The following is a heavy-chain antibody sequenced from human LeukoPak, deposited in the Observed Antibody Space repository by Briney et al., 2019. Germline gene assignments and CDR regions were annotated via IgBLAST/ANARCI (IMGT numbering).Heavy chain of an antibody. CDR2: IIPIFGTA. D-gene: IGHD4-17*01. CDR3: ARTGVATVTTFDY. CDR1: GGTFSSYA. V-gene: IGHV1-69*13. Sequence: SVKVSCKASGGTFSSYAISWVRQAPGQGLEWMGGIIPIFGTANYAQKFQGRVTITADESTSTAYMELRSLRSDDTAVYYCARTGVATVTTFDYWGQGTLVTVSS. J-gene: IGHJ4*02.